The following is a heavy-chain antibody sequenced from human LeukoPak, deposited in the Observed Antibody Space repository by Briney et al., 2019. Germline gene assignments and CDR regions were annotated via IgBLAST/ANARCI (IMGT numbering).Heavy chain of an antibody. J-gene: IGHJ5*02. CDR2: MSYSVGT. CDR1: GGSISDSPYY. CDR3: ARLGSGSYWFDP. Sequence: SETLSLTCTVSGGSISDSPYYWDWIRQPPGKGLEWIGSMSYSVGTYYNPSLKSRVTISVDTSKNQFSLKLSSVTAADTAVYYCARLGSGSYWFDPWGQGTLVTVSS. D-gene: IGHD1-26*01. V-gene: IGHV4-39*07.